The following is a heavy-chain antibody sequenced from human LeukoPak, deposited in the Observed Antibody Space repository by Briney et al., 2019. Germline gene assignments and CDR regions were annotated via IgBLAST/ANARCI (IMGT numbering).Heavy chain of an antibody. J-gene: IGHJ4*02. CDR2: IYPGYSNT. CDR3: ARAGYSNAWYGADY. CDR1: GYNFANYW. V-gene: IGHV5-51*01. D-gene: IGHD6-19*01. Sequence: GESLKISCKGSGYNFANYWIGWVRQMPGKGLEWMGIIYPGYSNTRYSPSFQGQVTISADKSISTAYLQWNSLKASDSAMYYCARAGYSNAWYGADYWGQGTLVTVSS.